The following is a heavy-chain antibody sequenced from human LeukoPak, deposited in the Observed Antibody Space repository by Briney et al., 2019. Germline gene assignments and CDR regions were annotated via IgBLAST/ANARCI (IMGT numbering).Heavy chain of an antibody. D-gene: IGHD6-13*01. CDR3: ARGERTLWWYSSSY. CDR2: IYHSGST. J-gene: IGHJ4*02. CDR1: GGSISSGSYY. Sequence: SETLSLTCTVSGGSISSGSYYWSWIRQPPGKGLEWIGSIYHSGSTYYNPSLKSRVTISVDTSKNQFSLKLSSVTAADTAVYYCARGERTLWWYSSSYWGQGTLVTVSS. V-gene: IGHV4-39*07.